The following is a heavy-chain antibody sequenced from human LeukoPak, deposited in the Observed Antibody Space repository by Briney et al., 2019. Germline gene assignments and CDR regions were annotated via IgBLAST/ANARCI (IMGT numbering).Heavy chain of an antibody. D-gene: IGHD6-13*01. CDR1: GFTFNDYG. J-gene: IGHJ4*02. V-gene: IGHV3-20*04. CDR2: INWNGGRT. Sequence: GGSLRLSCAASGFTFNDYGMSWVRQAPGKGLEWVSGINWNGGRTGYADSMKGRFIISRDNAKNSLYLQVNSLRAEDTAVYYCARDLRLVRPSPDSAGYWGQGTLVTVSS. CDR3: ARDLRLVRPSPDSAGY.